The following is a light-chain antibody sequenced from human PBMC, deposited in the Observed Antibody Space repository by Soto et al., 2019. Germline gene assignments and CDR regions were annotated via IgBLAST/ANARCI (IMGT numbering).Light chain of an antibody. CDR3: HQYGSSPRT. J-gene: IGKJ1*01. CDR2: GAS. V-gene: IGKV3-20*01. CDR1: QSVSSNY. Sequence: EIVLTQSPGTLSSSPGERATLSCRASQSVSSNYLAWYQQKPGQAPRLLIYGASSRATGIPDRFSGSVSGTDFTLTISRLEPEDFAVYYCHQYGSSPRTFGQGTKVEIK.